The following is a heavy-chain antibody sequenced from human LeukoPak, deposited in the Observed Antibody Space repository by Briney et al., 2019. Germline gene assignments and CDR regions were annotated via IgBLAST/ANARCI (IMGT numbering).Heavy chain of an antibody. D-gene: IGHD3-10*01. J-gene: IGHJ2*01. V-gene: IGHV3-73*01. CDR1: GFTFSGSA. CDR3: TRRRAMVRGVPGWYFDL. Sequence: QTGGSLRLSCAASGFTFSGSAMHWVRQASGKGLEWVGRIRSKANSYATAYAASVKGRFTISRDDSKNTAYLQMNSLKTEDTAVYYCTRRRAMVRGVPGWYFDLWGRGTLVTVSS. CDR2: IRSKANSYAT.